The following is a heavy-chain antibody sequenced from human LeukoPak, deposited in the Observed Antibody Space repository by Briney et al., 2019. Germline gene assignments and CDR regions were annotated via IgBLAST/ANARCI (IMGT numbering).Heavy chain of an antibody. D-gene: IGHD4-11*01. V-gene: IGHV3-21*01. CDR1: GFTFSSYS. Sequence: GGSLRLSCAASGFTFSSYSMNWVRQAPGEGLEWVSSISSSSSYIYYADSVKGRFTISRDNAKNSLYLQMNSLRAEDTAVYYCARVAQRLQSPPDYWGQGTLVTVSS. J-gene: IGHJ4*02. CDR2: ISSSSSYI. CDR3: ARVAQRLQSPPDY.